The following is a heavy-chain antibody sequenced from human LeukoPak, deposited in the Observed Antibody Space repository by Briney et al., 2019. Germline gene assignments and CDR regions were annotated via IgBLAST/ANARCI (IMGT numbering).Heavy chain of an antibody. J-gene: IGHJ6*02. CDR3: ARSFDSRGYYYYGMDV. CDR2: IYYSGST. V-gene: IGHV4-59*01. D-gene: IGHD3-22*01. CDR1: GGSIRSYY. Sequence: SETLSLTCTVSGGSIRSYYSSWIRQPPGKGLEWIGYIYYSGSTSYNSSLKSRVTISLDTPKNQFSLKLSSVTAADTAVYYCARSFDSRGYYYYGMDVWGQGTTVAVSS.